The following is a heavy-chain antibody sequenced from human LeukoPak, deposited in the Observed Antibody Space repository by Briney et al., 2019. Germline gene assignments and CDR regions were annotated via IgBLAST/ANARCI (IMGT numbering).Heavy chain of an antibody. Sequence: ASVKVSCKASGYTFTSYAMNWVRQAPGQGLEWMGWINTNTGNPTYAQGFTGRFVFSLDTSVSTAYLQISSLKAEDTAVYYCASTLSDYGDYEIDYWGQGTLVTVSS. CDR2: INTNTGNP. CDR1: GYTFTSYA. D-gene: IGHD4-17*01. CDR3: ASTLSDYGDYEIDY. J-gene: IGHJ4*02. V-gene: IGHV7-4-1*02.